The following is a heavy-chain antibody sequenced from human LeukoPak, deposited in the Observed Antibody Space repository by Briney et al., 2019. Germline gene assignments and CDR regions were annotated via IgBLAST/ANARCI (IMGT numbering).Heavy chain of an antibody. J-gene: IGHJ5*02. CDR2: IIPILGIA. CDR1: GGTFSSYA. CDR3: ARMYGSGSYLIP. Sequence: SVKVSCKASGGTFSSYAISWVRQAPGQGLEWMGRIIPILGIANYAQKFQGRVTITADKSTSTAYMELSSLRSEDTAVYYCARMYGSGSYLIPRGQGTLVTVSS. V-gene: IGHV1-69*04. D-gene: IGHD3-10*01.